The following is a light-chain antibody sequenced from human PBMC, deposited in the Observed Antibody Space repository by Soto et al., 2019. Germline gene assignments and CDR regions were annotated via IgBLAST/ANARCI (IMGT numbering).Light chain of an antibody. V-gene: IGLV2-14*01. CDR3: TSFTSSNTWV. J-gene: IGLJ3*02. Sequence: QSVLTQPASVSGSPGQSITISCTGTSSDVGGYNRVSWSQKHPGKAPKLMIYEVSNRPSGVSNRFSGSKSGNTASLTISGLQPEDEAHYYCTSFTSSNTWVFGGGTKVTVL. CDR2: EVS. CDR1: SSDVGGYNR.